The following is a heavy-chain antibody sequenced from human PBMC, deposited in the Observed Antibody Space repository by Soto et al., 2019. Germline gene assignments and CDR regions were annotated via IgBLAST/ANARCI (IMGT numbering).Heavy chain of an antibody. Sequence: QVQLVESGGGVVQPGRSLRLSCADSGFTFSSYAMHWVRQAPGKGLEWVAGISDDGSNKYYADSVKGRFTISRDNSKNTLYLQMNSLRAEDTAVYYCARERWDIVLVPAALDYWGQGTLVTVSS. D-gene: IGHD2-2*01. V-gene: IGHV3-30-3*01. CDR1: GFTFSSYA. J-gene: IGHJ4*02. CDR3: ARERWDIVLVPAALDY. CDR2: ISDDGSNK.